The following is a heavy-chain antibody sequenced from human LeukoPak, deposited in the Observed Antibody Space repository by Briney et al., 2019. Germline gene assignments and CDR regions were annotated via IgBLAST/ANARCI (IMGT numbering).Heavy chain of an antibody. CDR2: ISYDGSNK. Sequence: PGGSLRLSCAASGFTFSSYAMHWVRQAPGKGLERVAVISYDGSNKYYADSVKGRFTISRDNSKNTLYLQMSSLRAEDTAVYYCARDLWYDILTGFDYWGQGTLVTVSS. D-gene: IGHD3-9*01. V-gene: IGHV3-30-3*01. J-gene: IGHJ4*02. CDR1: GFTFSSYA. CDR3: ARDLWYDILTGFDY.